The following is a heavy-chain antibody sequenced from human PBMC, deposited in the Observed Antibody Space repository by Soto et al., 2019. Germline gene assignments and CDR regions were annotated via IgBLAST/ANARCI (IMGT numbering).Heavy chain of an antibody. Sequence: SETLSLTCTVSCYSISNGYYWGWIRQPPGKGLEWIGSMYQGGSAYYNASLKSRVTISVDTSKNQFSLKLNSVTAADTAMYYCAGGPKLLWNCFGHWGQGSLVTVSS. V-gene: IGHV4-38-2*02. CDR1: CYSISNGYY. CDR3: AGGPKLLWNCFGH. CDR2: MYQGGSA. D-gene: IGHD3-10*01. J-gene: IGHJ4*02.